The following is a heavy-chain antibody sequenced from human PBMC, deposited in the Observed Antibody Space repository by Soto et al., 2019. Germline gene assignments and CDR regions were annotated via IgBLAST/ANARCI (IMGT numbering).Heavy chain of an antibody. J-gene: IGHJ6*03. V-gene: IGHV4-39*01. Sequence: PSETLSLTCTVSGDSITFSSYYWGWIHQPPGKGLEWIGSIFYSGGTYYNPSLKSRVTISVDTSQNQFSLKLSSVTAADTAVYYCARRYRYYYYMDVWGKGTTVTVSS. CDR1: GDSITFSSYY. D-gene: IGHD2-2*02. CDR3: ARRYRYYYYMDV. CDR2: IFYSGGT.